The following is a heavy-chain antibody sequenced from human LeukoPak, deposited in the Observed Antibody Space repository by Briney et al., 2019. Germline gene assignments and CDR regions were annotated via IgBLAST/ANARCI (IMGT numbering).Heavy chain of an antibody. CDR3: GKDLCGGDCYPYYYAMDV. D-gene: IGHD2-21*02. J-gene: IGHJ6*02. CDR1: GFTFSTYA. CDR2: ITGSGGRT. Sequence: QPGGSLRLSCAASGFTFSTYALSWVRQAPGKGLEWVSGITGSGGRTYYADSVKGRFTISRDNSQNTLHLQMNSLRADDTAVYYCGKDLCGGDCYPYYYAMDVWGQGTTVTVSS. V-gene: IGHV3-23*01.